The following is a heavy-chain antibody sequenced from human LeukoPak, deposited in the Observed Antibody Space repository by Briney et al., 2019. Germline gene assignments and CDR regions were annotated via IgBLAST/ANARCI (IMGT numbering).Heavy chain of an antibody. CDR3: ARDIIGGGKADYNWFDP. V-gene: IGHV4-39*07. Sequence: PSETLSLTCTVSGGSISSSSYYWGWIRQPPGKGLEWIGSIYYSGSTYYNPSLKSRVTISVDTSKNQFSLKLSSVTAADTAVYYCARDIIGGGKADYNWFDPWGQGTLVTVSS. J-gene: IGHJ5*02. CDR2: IYYSGST. D-gene: IGHD6-13*01. CDR1: GGSISSSSYY.